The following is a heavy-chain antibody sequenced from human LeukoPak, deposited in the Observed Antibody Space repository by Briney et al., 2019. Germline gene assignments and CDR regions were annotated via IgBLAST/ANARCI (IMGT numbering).Heavy chain of an antibody. CDR3: VRGPWELDH. CDR1: GYTFTSYD. D-gene: IGHD1-26*01. CDR2: MSPNSGNT. V-gene: IGHV1-8*01. Sequence: ASVKVSCKVSGYTFTSYDINWVRQATGQGLEWMGWMSPNSGNTGFAQNFQGRVTMTRDTSITTAYMELSSLRSEDTAVYYCVRGPWELDHWGQGTLVTVSP. J-gene: IGHJ4*02.